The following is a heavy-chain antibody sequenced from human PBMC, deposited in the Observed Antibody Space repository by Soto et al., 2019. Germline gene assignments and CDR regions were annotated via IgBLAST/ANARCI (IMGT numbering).Heavy chain of an antibody. CDR2: IKSKTDGGTT. CDR1: GFTFSNAW. Sequence: GGSLRLSCAASGFTFSNAWMSWVRQAPGKGLEWVGRIKSKTDGGTTDYAAPVKGRFTISRDDSKNTLYLQMNSLKTEDTAVYYCTTDGIVAAGRKGLYYYYYGMDVWGQGTTVTVSS. CDR3: TTDGIVAAGRKGLYYYYYGMDV. J-gene: IGHJ6*02. D-gene: IGHD6-13*01. V-gene: IGHV3-15*01.